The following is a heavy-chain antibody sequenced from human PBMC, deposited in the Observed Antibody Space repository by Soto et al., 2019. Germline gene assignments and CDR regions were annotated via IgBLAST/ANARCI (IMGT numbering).Heavy chain of an antibody. CDR3: ARGSKGALDY. J-gene: IGHJ4*02. D-gene: IGHD1-26*01. CDR2: LPADGRNT. V-gene: IGHV3-30*04. Sequence: GGSLRLSCEASGFPLRIYSVHWVRQAPGRGLEWVACLPADGRNTYYGDSVRGRLNISRDTAKNTVYLEMDSLRFADASVYYCARGSKGALDYWGLGTLVTVSS. CDR1: GFPLRIYS.